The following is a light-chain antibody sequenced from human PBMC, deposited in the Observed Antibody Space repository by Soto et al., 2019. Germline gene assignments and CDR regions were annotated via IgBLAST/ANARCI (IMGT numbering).Light chain of an antibody. Sequence: DIQMTQSPSTLSASVGDRVTITCRASQSISSWLAWYQQKPGKAPKLLIYAASSLHRGVPSRFSGSGSGTDFTLTISSLQPEDFATYYCQQSYSTPPGTFGQGTKVDIK. CDR1: QSISSW. J-gene: IGKJ1*01. CDR3: QQSYSTPPGT. CDR2: AAS. V-gene: IGKV1-39*01.